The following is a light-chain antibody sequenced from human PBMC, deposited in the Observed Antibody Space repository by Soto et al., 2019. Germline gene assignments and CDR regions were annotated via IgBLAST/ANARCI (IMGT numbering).Light chain of an antibody. CDR1: QSISSW. Sequence: DIQISQSPSTLSASVGGTVTITCRASQSISSWLAWYQQKPGIAPKLLIYKASTLQSGVPSRFCGSGYGTVFTLTISRLQPDDSATYYCQQYDVYSTFGQGTKVEIK. CDR3: QQYDVYST. V-gene: IGKV1-5*03. J-gene: IGKJ1*01. CDR2: KAS.